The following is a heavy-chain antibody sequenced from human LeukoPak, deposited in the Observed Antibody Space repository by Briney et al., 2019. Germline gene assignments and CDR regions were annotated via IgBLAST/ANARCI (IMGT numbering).Heavy chain of an antibody. CDR2: IYYGGST. D-gene: IGHD3-10*01. J-gene: IGHJ6*02. CDR3: AGSGNYYYGMDV. Sequence: PSETLSLTCTVSGGSISSSTYYWGWIRQPPGKGLEWIGDIYYGGSTYSNPSLKSRVTISVDTSKNQFSLNLSSVIAADTAVYYCAGSGNYYYGMDVWGQGTTVTVSS. V-gene: IGHV4-39*01. CDR1: GGSISSSTYY.